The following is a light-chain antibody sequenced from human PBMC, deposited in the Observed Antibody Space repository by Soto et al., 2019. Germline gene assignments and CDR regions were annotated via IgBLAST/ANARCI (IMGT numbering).Light chain of an antibody. CDR1: QSISSW. CDR3: QQYNSSPGT. Sequence: DIQMTQSPSTLSASVGDRVTITCRASQSISSWLAWYQQKPGKAPKLLIYKASSLESGVSSRFSGSGSGTEFTLTISSLQPDDFATYYCQQYNSSPGTFGGGTKVEIK. V-gene: IGKV1-5*03. CDR2: KAS. J-gene: IGKJ4*01.